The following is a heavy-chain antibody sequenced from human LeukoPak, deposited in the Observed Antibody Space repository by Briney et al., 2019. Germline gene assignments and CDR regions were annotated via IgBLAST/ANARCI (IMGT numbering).Heavy chain of an antibody. CDR2: IDYSGST. CDR1: GGSISSYY. CDR3: AAHYPGYCSGGSCYASY. J-gene: IGHJ4*02. V-gene: IGHV4-59*12. Sequence: PSETLSLTCTVSGGSISSYYWSWIRQPPGKGLEWIGYIDYSGSTNYNPSLKSRVTISLETSKSQFSLKLSSVTAADTAVYFCAAHYPGYCSGGSCYASYWGQGTLVTVSS. D-gene: IGHD2-15*01.